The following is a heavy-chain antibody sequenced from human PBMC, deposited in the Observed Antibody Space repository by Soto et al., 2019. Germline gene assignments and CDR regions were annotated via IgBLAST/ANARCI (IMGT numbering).Heavy chain of an antibody. CDR1: GGSISSYY. D-gene: IGHD6-19*01. J-gene: IGHJ4*02. Sequence: SETLSLTCTFSGGSISSYYWSWIRQPPGKGLEWIGYIYYSGSTNYNPSLKSRATISVDTSKNQFSLKLSSVTAADTAVYYCERGIAVAGHRFDYWGQGTLVTVS. CDR2: IYYSGST. CDR3: ERGIAVAGHRFDY. V-gene: IGHV4-59*01.